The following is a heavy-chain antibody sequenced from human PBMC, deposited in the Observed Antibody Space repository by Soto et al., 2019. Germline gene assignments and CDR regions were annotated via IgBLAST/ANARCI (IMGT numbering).Heavy chain of an antibody. CDR1: GDSISSDYYH. CDR2: IHHSGSI. Sequence: PSETLSLTCTVSGDSISSDYYHWTWIRQSPGKGLEWIGYIHHSGSILYNPSLKSRVTISVDTSKNQFSLHLTSVTAADTAVYFCAREDDGGDSFDVWGQGTTVTVSS. V-gene: IGHV4-30-4*08. J-gene: IGHJ6*02. D-gene: IGHD2-21*02. CDR3: AREDDGGDSFDV.